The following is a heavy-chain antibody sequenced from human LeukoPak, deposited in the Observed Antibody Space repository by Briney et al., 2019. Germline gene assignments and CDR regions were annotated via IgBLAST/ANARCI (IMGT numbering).Heavy chain of an antibody. V-gene: IGHV4-39*01. Sequence: PSETLSLTCTVSGGSISSSSYYWGWIRQPPGKGLEWIGSIYYSGSTYYNPSLKSRVTISVDTSKNQFSLKLSSVTAADTAVYYCARGDCSGGSCYLSDYWGQGALVTVSS. D-gene: IGHD2-15*01. J-gene: IGHJ4*02. CDR1: GGSISSSSYY. CDR2: IYYSGST. CDR3: ARGDCSGGSCYLSDY.